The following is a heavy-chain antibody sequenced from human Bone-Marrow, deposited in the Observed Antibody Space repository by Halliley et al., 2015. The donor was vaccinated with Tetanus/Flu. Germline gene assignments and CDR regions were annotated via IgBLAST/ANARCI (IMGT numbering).Heavy chain of an antibody. J-gene: IGHJ3*02. CDR1: GFPFNSHG. Sequence: SLRLSCSASGFPFNSHGMHWVRQAPGKGLQWVALISYDGSKKYFADSVKGRFSISRDNSKNTLYGQMNSLRPEDTGVYYCAKVGDHYEALDIWGQGTLFTVSP. CDR3: AKVGDHYEALDI. CDR2: ISYDGSKK. D-gene: IGHD4-17*01. V-gene: IGHV3-30*18.